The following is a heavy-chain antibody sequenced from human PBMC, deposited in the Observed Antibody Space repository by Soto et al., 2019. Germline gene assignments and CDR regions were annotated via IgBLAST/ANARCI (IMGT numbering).Heavy chain of an antibody. Sequence: GGSLRLSCAASGFTFSSYGMHWFRQAPGKGLEWVAVISYDGSNKYYADSVKGRFTISRDNSKNTLYLQMNSLRAEDTAVYYCATLQMIAAAGTPLGGVYYYGMDVWGQGTTVTVSS. CDR2: ISYDGSNK. V-gene: IGHV3-30*03. J-gene: IGHJ6*02. CDR3: ATLQMIAAAGTPLGGVYYYGMDV. CDR1: GFTFSSYG. D-gene: IGHD6-13*01.